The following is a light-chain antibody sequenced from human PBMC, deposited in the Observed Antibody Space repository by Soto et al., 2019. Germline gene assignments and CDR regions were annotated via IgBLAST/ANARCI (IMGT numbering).Light chain of an antibody. CDR2: DAS. V-gene: IGKV1-5*01. Sequence: DIQMTQSPSTLSASVGDRVTITCRASQSISNWLASFQQKPGKAPKLLIYDASNLESGVPSRFSGSGSATEFTLTISSLQPDDFASYYCHQYYSYVYTFGQGTKVEIK. CDR1: QSISNW. CDR3: HQYYSYVYT. J-gene: IGKJ2*01.